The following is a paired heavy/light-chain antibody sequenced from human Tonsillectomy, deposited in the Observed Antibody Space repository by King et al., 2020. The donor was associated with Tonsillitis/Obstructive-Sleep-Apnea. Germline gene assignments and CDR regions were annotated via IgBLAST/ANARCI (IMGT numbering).Light chain of an antibody. CDR3: QQYSSTPGT. J-gene: IGKJ1*01. V-gene: IGKV3-20*01. CDR1: QSVTGGY. Sequence: EIVLTQSPGTLSLSPGERATLSCRASQSVTGGYLAWYQQKPGQAPSLLIYGASSRATGIPDRFSGSGSGTDFTLTISRLEPEDFAVYHCQQYSSTPGTFGQGTRVELK. CDR2: GAS.
Heavy chain of an antibody. CDR3: VHRRTFVLRLFDWSSEYMDV. D-gene: IGHD3-3*01. CDR2: IYWDDDK. CDR1: GFSLTTDGLS. V-gene: IGHV2-5*02. J-gene: IGHJ6*03. Sequence: QITLQESGPTLVRPTQTLTLTCTFSGFSLTTDGLSVGWIRQPPGKALEWLALIYWDDDKRYSPSLKSRLTITKDTSRNQVVLTMTNMDPVDTGTYYCVHRRTFVLRLFDWSSEYMDVWGKGTTVTVSS.